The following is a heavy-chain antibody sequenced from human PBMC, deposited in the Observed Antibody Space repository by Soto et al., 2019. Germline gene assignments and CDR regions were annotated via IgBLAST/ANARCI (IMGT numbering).Heavy chain of an antibody. CDR1: GYTFTNYD. J-gene: IGHJ5*01. CDR2: LSPATGKTKT. Sequence: QVQLLQSGAEVKRPGASVKVSCRASGYTFTNYDVSWVRQAAGQGLEWMGWLSPATGKTKTTYLPQVRDRVSMTWDTSVATAYLEVLDLTSDDTAVCYCARGGTAHYALWSDPRGDWLASWGQGTLVTVSS. CDR3: ARGGTAHYALWSDPRGDWLAS. V-gene: IGHV1-8*01. D-gene: IGHD3-16*01.